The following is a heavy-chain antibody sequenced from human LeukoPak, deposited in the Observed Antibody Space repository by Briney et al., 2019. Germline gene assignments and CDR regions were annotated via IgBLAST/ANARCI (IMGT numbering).Heavy chain of an antibody. J-gene: IGHJ4*02. CDR1: GGSISSRNYY. V-gene: IGHV4-39*01. D-gene: IGHD3-16*01. CDR2: IYYSGST. CDR3: ARLLRASETFDY. Sequence: SETLSLTCTVSGGSISSRNYYWGWIRQPPGKGLEWIGSIYYSGSTYYNPSLKSRVTISVDTSKNQFSLELSSVTAADTAVYYCARLLRASETFDYWGQGTLVTVSS.